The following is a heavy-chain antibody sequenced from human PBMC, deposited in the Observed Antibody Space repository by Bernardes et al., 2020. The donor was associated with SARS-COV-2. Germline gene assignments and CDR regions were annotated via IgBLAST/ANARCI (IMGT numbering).Heavy chain of an antibody. CDR1: GYTFTSYG. V-gene: IGHV1-18*01. D-gene: IGHD2-2*01. Sequence: ASVKVSCKASGYTFTSYGISWVRQAPGQGLEWMGWISAYNGNTNYAQKLQGRVTMTTDTSTSTAYMELRSLRSDDTAVYYCARVVVVVPAAIHLYYYYYGMDVWG. CDR2: ISAYNGNT. J-gene: IGHJ6*01. CDR3: ARVVVVVPAAIHLYYYYYGMDV.